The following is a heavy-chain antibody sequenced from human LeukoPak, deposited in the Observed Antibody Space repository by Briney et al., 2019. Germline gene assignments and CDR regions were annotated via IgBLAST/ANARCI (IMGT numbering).Heavy chain of an antibody. Sequence: GGSLRLSCRTFGFAFNNYAMNWVRQPPGKGLEWVSGISGFNTYYADSVNGRFTISRDNSKNVLYLQMNRLRVEDTAVYYCVKDVCTSPRCLLYSDSWGQGALVTVSS. CDR3: VKDVCTSPRCLLYSDS. CDR1: GFAFNNYA. J-gene: IGHJ4*02. CDR2: ISGFNT. V-gene: IGHV3-23*01. D-gene: IGHD2-2*01.